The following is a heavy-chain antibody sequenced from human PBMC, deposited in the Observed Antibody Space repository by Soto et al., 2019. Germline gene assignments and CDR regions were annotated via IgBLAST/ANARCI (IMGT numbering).Heavy chain of an antibody. CDR1: GGSFSGYY. V-gene: IGHV4-34*01. Sequence: QVQLQQWGAGPLRPLETLSLTCGVSGGSFSGYYWAWIRQSPGKGLEWIGEINDRGSINYNPSLKSRVSISVDTSKNHSSLNLRSVTAADTAVYYCARESHDILTGPPWVWYFYLWGRGTLVTVSS. D-gene: IGHD3-9*01. J-gene: IGHJ2*01. CDR2: INDRGSI. CDR3: ARESHDILTGPPWVWYFYL.